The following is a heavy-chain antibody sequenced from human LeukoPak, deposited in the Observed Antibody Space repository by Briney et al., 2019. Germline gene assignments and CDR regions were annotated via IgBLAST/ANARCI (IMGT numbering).Heavy chain of an antibody. CDR1: GYTFTSYD. CDR2: MDPNSGNT. J-gene: IGHJ4*02. V-gene: IGHV1-8*01. CDR3: AKDAGELLYSFDY. D-gene: IGHD3-10*01. Sequence: ASVKVSCKASGYTFTSYDINWVRQATGQGLEWMGWMDPNSGNTGYAQKFQGRVTMTRNTSISTAYMELSSLRAEDTALYYCAKDAGELLYSFDYWGQGTLVTVSS.